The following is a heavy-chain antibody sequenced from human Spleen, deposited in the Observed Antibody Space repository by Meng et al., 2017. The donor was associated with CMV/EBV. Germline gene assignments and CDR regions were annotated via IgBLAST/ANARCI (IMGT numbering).Heavy chain of an antibody. CDR2: LNPNSGVT. J-gene: IGHJ4*02. CDR1: GYTFTGYY. D-gene: IGHD4-17*01. V-gene: IGHV1-2*02. Sequence: ASVKVSCKASGYTFTGYYMHWVRQAPGQGLEWMGWLNPNSGVTNYAQKFQGRVTMTRDTSISTAYMELSSLRTDDTAVYYCARDGWRYGDSAFGYWGQGTLVTVSS. CDR3: ARDGWRYGDSAFGY.